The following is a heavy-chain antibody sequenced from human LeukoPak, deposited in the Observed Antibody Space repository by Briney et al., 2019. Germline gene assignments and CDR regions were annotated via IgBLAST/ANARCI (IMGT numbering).Heavy chain of an antibody. V-gene: IGHV3-23*01. J-gene: IGHJ4*02. Sequence: GGSLRLSCAASGFTFSTYAMSWVRQAPGKGLEWVSAISGSGVTAYYADSVKGRFTISRDNSKNTVYLQMNSLRAEDTAVYYCATTKQARRYFDYWGQGTLVTVSS. CDR3: ATTKQARRYFDY. D-gene: IGHD1-1*01. CDR1: GFTFSTYA. CDR2: ISGSGVTA.